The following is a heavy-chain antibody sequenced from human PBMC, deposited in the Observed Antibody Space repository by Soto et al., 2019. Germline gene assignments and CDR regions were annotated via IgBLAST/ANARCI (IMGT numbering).Heavy chain of an antibody. CDR2: IIPILGIA. D-gene: IGHD1-1*01. CDR3: ARAAVGTGGGYYYYYGMDV. J-gene: IGHJ6*02. CDR1: GGTFSSYA. Sequence: ASVKVSCKASGGTFSSYAISWVRQAPGQGLEWMGGIIPILGIANYAQKFQGRVTITADKSTSTAYMELSSLRSEDTAVYYCARAAVGTGGGYYYYYGMDVWGQGTTVTVSS. V-gene: IGHV1-69*10.